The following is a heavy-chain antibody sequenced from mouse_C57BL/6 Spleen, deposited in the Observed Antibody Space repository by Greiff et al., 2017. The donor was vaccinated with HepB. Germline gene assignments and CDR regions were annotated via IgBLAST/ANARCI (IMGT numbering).Heavy chain of an antibody. CDR2: IDPSDSYT. Sequence: VQLQQPGAELVMPGASVKLSCKASGYTFTSYWMHWVKQRPGQGLEWIGEIDPSDSYTNYNQKFKGKSTLTVDKSSSTAYMQLSSLTSEDSAVYYCARRYDRYYFDYWGQGTTLTVSS. CDR3: ARRYDRYYFDY. CDR1: GYTFTSYW. V-gene: IGHV1-69*01. D-gene: IGHD2-14*01. J-gene: IGHJ2*01.